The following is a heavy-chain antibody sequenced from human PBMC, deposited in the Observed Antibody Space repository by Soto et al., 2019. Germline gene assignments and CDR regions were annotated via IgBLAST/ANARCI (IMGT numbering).Heavy chain of an antibody. CDR1: GCTFTSYY. Sequence: ASVKVSCKASGCTFTSYYMHWVRQAPGKGLEWMGIINPSGGSTSYAQKFQGRVTMTRDTSTSTVYMELSSLRSEDTAVYYCARGAITIFGVVIIPVRNYGMDVWGQGTTVTVSS. CDR3: ARGAITIFGVVIIPVRNYGMDV. CDR2: INPSGGST. D-gene: IGHD3-3*01. V-gene: IGHV1-46*01. J-gene: IGHJ6*02.